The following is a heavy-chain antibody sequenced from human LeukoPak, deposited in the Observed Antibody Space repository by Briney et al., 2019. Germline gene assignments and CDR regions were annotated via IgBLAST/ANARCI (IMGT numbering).Heavy chain of an antibody. J-gene: IGHJ4*02. CDR3: AKDIMGSSSTHFDY. Sequence: GGSLRLSCAASGFTFDDYAMHWVRQAPGKGLEWVSGISWNSGSIGYADSVKGRFTISRDNAKNSLYLQMNSLRAEDTALYYCAKDIMGSSSTHFDYWGQGTLVTVSS. V-gene: IGHV3-9*01. D-gene: IGHD2-2*01. CDR2: ISWNSGSI. CDR1: GFTFDDYA.